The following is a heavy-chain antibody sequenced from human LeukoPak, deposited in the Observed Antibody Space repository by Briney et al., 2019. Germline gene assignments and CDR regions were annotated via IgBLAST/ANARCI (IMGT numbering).Heavy chain of an antibody. CDR1: GGSISSGGYY. CDR3: ARVNWGSNDAFDI. CDR2: IYHSGST. Sequence: SQTLSLTCTVSGGSISSGGYYWSWIRQPPGKGLEWIGYIYHSGSTYYNPSLKSRVTISVDRSKNQFSLKLSSVTAADTAVYYCARVNWGSNDAFDIWGQGTMVTVSP. V-gene: IGHV4-30-2*01. J-gene: IGHJ3*02. D-gene: IGHD7-27*01.